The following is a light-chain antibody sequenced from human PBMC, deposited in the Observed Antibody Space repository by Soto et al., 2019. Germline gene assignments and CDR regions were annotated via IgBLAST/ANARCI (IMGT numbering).Light chain of an antibody. CDR1: QSVSSSY. J-gene: IGKJ5*01. V-gene: IGKV3-20*01. CDR3: QQYYGSPGIT. CDR2: DAS. Sequence: EIVLTQSPGTLSLSPGERATLSCRASQSVSSSYLAWYQQKPGQAPRLLIYDASNRATGIPARFSGSGSGTDFTLTISSLEPEDFAVYYCQQYYGSPGITFGQGTRLEIK.